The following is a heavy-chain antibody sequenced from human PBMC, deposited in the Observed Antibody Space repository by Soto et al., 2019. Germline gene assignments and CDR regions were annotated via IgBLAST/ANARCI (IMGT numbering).Heavy chain of an antibody. D-gene: IGHD3-9*01. CDR1: GFTFSSYW. CDR2: IKQDGSEK. CDR3: ARDGGYYDILTGYYWDWGNYYYMDV. J-gene: IGHJ6*03. V-gene: IGHV3-7*01. Sequence: PGGSLRLSCAASGFTFSSYWMSWVRQATGKGLEWVANIKQDGSEKYYVDSVKGRFTISRDNAKNSLYLQMNSLRAEDTAVYYCARDGGYYDILTGYYWDWGNYYYMDVWGKGTTVTVSS.